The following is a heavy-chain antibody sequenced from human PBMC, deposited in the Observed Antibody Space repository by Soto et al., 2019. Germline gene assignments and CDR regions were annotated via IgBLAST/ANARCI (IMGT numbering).Heavy chain of an antibody. Sequence: AGGSLRLSCAASGFTFSSYGMHWVRQAPGKGLEWVAFIWYDGSNKYYADSVRGRFTISRDNSKNTLYLQMNSLRAEDAAVYYCARNAMRYCSGGSCFNPFDPWGQGTLVTVSS. CDR2: IWYDGSNK. CDR3: ARNAMRYCSGGSCFNPFDP. CDR1: GFTFSSYG. V-gene: IGHV3-33*01. J-gene: IGHJ5*02. D-gene: IGHD2-15*01.